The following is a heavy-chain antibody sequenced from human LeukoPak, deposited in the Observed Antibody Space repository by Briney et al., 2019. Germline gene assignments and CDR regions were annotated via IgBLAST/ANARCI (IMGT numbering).Heavy chain of an antibody. CDR1: GGSISSGGYY. CDR3: ARGTSDDYGDYGNYFDY. CDR2: IYYSGST. Sequence: SQTLSLTCTVSGGSISSGGYYWSWIRQHPGKGLEWIGYIYYSGSTYYNPSLKSRVTISVDTSKNQFSLKLSSVTAANTAVYYCARGTSDDYGDYGNYFDYWGQGTLVTVSS. D-gene: IGHD4-17*01. V-gene: IGHV4-31*03. J-gene: IGHJ4*02.